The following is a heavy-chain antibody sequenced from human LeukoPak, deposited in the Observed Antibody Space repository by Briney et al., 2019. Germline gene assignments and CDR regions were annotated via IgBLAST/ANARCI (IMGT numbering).Heavy chain of an antibody. CDR1: GCTFSSYA. V-gene: IGHV1-69*10. Sequence: GASVKVSRKASGCTFSSYAISWVRQAPGPGLEWMGGIIPILGIANYAQKFQGRVTITADKSTSTAYMELSSLRSEGTAVYYCARTYRSSSGRSGFDYWGQGALVTVSS. CDR2: IIPILGIA. D-gene: IGHD6-13*01. J-gene: IGHJ4*02. CDR3: ARTYRSSSGRSGFDY.